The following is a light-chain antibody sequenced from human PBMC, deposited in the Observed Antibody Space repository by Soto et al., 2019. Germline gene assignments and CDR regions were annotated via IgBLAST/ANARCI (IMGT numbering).Light chain of an antibody. J-gene: IGKJ1*01. CDR3: QQYGSSPLWT. CDR2: GAS. Sequence: EIVMAQSPATLSVSPGEGATLSCRASQSVGINLAWYQQKPGQAPRLLIYGASSRATGIPDRFSGSGSGTDFTLTISRLEPEDFAVYYCQQYGSSPLWTFGQGTKVDIK. CDR1: QSVGIN. V-gene: IGKV3-20*01.